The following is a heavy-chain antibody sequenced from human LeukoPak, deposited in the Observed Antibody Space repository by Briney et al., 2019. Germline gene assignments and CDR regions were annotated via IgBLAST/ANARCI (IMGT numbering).Heavy chain of an antibody. Sequence: PGGSLRLSCAASGFTFSDYYMSWIRQAPGKGLEWVSYISSSGSTIYYADSVKVRFTISRDNAKNSLYLQMNSLRAEDTAVYYCARDVIDCSSTSCYLDWFDPWGQGTLVTVSS. J-gene: IGHJ5*02. D-gene: IGHD2-2*01. CDR1: GFTFSDYY. CDR3: ARDVIDCSSTSCYLDWFDP. CDR2: ISSSGSTI. V-gene: IGHV3-11*04.